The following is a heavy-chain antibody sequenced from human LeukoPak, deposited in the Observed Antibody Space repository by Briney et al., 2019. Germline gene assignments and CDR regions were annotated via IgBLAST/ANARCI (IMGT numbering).Heavy chain of an antibody. CDR3: AADCSSTTCYSDY. Sequence: ASVKVSCKASGYTFTGHYMHWVRQAPGQGLEWMGWINPNSGGTIYALKFQGRVTVTRDTSITTAYMELSRLRSDDTAVYYCAADCSSTTCYSDYWGQGTLVTVSS. CDR1: GYTFTGHY. J-gene: IGHJ4*02. D-gene: IGHD2-2*01. CDR2: INPNSGGT. V-gene: IGHV1-2*02.